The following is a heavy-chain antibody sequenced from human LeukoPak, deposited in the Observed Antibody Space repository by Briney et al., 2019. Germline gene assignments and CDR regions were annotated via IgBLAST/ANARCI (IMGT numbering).Heavy chain of an antibody. J-gene: IGHJ6*02. Sequence: PGGSLRLSCAASGFTFSSYSMNWVRQAPGKGLEWVSYISSSSSTIYYADSVKGRFTISRDNAKNSLYLQMNSLRAEDTAVYYCARDLLWFGELFQYYYYGMDVWGQGTTVTVSS. V-gene: IGHV3-48*04. CDR2: ISSSSSTI. D-gene: IGHD3-10*01. CDR3: ARDLLWFGELFQYYYYGMDV. CDR1: GFTFSSYS.